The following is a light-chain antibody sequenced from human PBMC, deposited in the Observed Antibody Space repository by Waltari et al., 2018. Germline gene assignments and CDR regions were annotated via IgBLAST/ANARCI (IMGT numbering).Light chain of an antibody. CDR2: DAS. V-gene: IGKV3-11*01. CDR1: QNIDSY. Sequence: ETVLTQSPATLSLSPGDRATFSCRASQNIDSYLAWYQQKPGQALRSLIFDASNRPTGIPARFSGSRSGTDFNLTISSLESEDFAIYYCQQRRNWPWTFGQGTRVEIK. CDR3: QQRRNWPWT. J-gene: IGKJ1*01.